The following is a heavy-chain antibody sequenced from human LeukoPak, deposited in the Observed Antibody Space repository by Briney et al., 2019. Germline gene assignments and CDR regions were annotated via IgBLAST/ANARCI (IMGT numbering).Heavy chain of an antibody. CDR2: IIHSGRT. V-gene: IGHV4-34*12. Sequence: SETLSLTCAVYGGSFSGYYWTWIRQPPGKGLEWIAEIIHSGRTNYNPSLKSRVAISVDTSKNQFSLKLTSVTAADTAVYYCARDSGVPVATRYFDLWGRGTLVTVSS. J-gene: IGHJ2*01. D-gene: IGHD2-2*01. CDR1: GGSFSGYY. CDR3: ARDSGVPVATRYFDL.